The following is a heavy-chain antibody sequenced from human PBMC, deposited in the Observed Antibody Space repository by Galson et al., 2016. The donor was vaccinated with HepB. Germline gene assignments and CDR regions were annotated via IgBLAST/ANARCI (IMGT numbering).Heavy chain of an antibody. J-gene: IGHJ3*02. V-gene: IGHV4-59*01. CDR3: AKLRDIEYPTDAFDI. Sequence: SETLSLTCTVSGGSISPYYWSWIRQPPGKGLEWIGYIYYSGFTNYNPSLRSRVTMSVDSSKTQISLKLSSVTAADTAIYYCAKLRDIEYPTDAFDIWGQGTVVTVSS. CDR1: GGSISPYY. CDR2: IYYSGFT. D-gene: IGHD2-15*01.